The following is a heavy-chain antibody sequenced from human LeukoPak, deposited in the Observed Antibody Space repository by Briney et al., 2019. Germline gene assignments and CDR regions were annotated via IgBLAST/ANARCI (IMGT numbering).Heavy chain of an antibody. V-gene: IGHV3-7*01. Sequence: QPGGSLRLSCAASGFTFTNYWMSWVRRAPGKELEWVANINQDGSQEYYLDSVKGRFTISRDNAENSLYLQMHNLGADDTAVYYCARDLWPDRSVSGYYDYWGQGMLVTVSS. CDR1: GFTFTNYW. CDR2: INQDGSQE. J-gene: IGHJ4*02. CDR3: ARDLWPDRSVSGYYDY. D-gene: IGHD2/OR15-2a*01.